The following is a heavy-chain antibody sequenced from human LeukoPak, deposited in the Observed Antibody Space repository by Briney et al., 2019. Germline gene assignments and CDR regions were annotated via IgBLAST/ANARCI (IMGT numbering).Heavy chain of an antibody. V-gene: IGHV3-23*01. CDR1: GFTFSSYA. CDR2: ITGSGGST. D-gene: IGHD6-19*01. J-gene: IGHJ4*02. CDR3: AKDVSGGSQGYFDY. Sequence: GGSLRLSCAASGFTFSSYAMSWVRQAPGKGLEWVSAITGSGGSTYYADSVKGRFTISRDNSRNTLYLQMNSLRAEDTAVYYCAKDVSGGSQGYFDYWGQGTLVTVSS.